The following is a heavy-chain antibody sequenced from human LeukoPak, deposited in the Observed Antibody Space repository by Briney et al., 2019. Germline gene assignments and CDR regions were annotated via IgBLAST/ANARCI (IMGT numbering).Heavy chain of an antibody. Sequence: SGKVSCKASGGTFSSYAISWVRQAPGQGLEWMGGIIPIFGTANYAQKFQGRVTITADESTSTAYMELSSLRSEDTAVYYCARDSIAAAGEALGNYWGQGTLVTVSS. CDR2: IIPIFGTA. CDR3: ARDSIAAAGEALGNY. V-gene: IGHV1-69*13. J-gene: IGHJ4*02. D-gene: IGHD6-13*01. CDR1: GGTFSSYA.